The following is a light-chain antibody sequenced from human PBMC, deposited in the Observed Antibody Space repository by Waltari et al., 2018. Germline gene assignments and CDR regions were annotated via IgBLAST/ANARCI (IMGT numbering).Light chain of an antibody. V-gene: IGLV2-14*01. CDR1: SSDVGGYDF. CDR2: EVS. CDR3: SSYRSSSTLGV. J-gene: IGLJ3*02. Sequence: QSALTQPASVSGSPGPSITISCTGTSSDVGGYDFVPWYQHHPGNAPKLMIYEVSHRPSGVSNRFSGSKSGNTASLTISGLQAEDEANYYCSSYRSSSTLGVFGGGTKLTVL.